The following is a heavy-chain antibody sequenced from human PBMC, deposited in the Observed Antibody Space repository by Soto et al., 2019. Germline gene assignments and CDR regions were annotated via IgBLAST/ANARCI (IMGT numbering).Heavy chain of an antibody. D-gene: IGHD6-13*01. J-gene: IGHJ6*02. CDR2: TYYRSKWYN. CDR1: GDSVSSNSAA. V-gene: IGHV6-1*01. CDR3: ARGGSSWYYYYYGMAV. Sequence: SQTLSLTCAIPGDSVSSNSAAWNWIRQSPSRGLEWLGRTYYRSKWYNDYAVSVKSRITINPDTSKNQFSLQLNSVTPEDTAVYYCARGGSSWYYYYYGMAVWGQGTTVTVSS.